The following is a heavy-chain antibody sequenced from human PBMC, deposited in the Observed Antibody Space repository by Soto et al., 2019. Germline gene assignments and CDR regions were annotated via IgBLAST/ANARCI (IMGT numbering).Heavy chain of an antibody. J-gene: IGHJ4*02. CDR2: ISSNGGTT. CDR3: VKDRITMVRGASPDFDY. CDR1: GFTFSSYA. Sequence: GGSLRLSCSASGFTFSSYAMHWVRQAPGKGLEFVSTISSNGGTTYYADSVKGRFTVSRDNSKNTLYLQMSSLRTEDTAVYYCVKDRITMVRGASPDFDYWGQGTLVTVSS. D-gene: IGHD3-10*01. V-gene: IGHV3-64D*08.